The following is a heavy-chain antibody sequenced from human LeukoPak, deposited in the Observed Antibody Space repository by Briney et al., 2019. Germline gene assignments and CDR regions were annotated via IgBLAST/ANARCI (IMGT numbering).Heavy chain of an antibody. CDR3: ARVLSYCSGGNFCYYFAY. J-gene: IGHJ4*02. CDR1: GFTVSDNY. V-gene: IGHV3-66*01. CDR2: IYSGGST. D-gene: IGHD2-15*01. Sequence: GGSLRLSCAASGFTVSDNYMSGVRQAPGKGLEWVSVIYSGGSTYYADSVKGRFTISRDNSKNTLYLQMNSLRAEDTAVYYCARVLSYCSGGNFCYYFAYWGQGTLVTVSS.